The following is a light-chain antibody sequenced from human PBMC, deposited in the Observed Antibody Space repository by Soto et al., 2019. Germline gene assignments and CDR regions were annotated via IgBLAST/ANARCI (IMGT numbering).Light chain of an antibody. J-gene: IGKJ5*01. CDR3: QQYNRWPIT. CDR1: QSLNIN. V-gene: IGKV3-15*01. CDR2: RAS. Sequence: EIVLTQSPATLSVSPGEGATLSCRASQSLNINLAWYQQKPGQPPRLLIYRASTRATDVPARFSGSGSGTALTLTIGTLQSEDFAVYYCQQYNRWPITFGQGTRLEIK.